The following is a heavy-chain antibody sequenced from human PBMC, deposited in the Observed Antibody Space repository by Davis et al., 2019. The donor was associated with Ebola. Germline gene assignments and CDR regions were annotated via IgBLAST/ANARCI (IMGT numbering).Heavy chain of an antibody. CDR3: ARDRGYYDFWSGLLVGMDV. CDR1: GFTFSSYA. J-gene: IGHJ6*01. Sequence: GESLKISCAASGFTFSSYAMHWVRQAPGKGLEWVAVISYDGSNKYYADSVKGRFTISRDNAKNSLYLQMNSLRAEDTAVYYCARDRGYYDFWSGLLVGMDVWGQGTTVTVSS. D-gene: IGHD3-3*01. V-gene: IGHV3-30-3*01. CDR2: ISYDGSNK.